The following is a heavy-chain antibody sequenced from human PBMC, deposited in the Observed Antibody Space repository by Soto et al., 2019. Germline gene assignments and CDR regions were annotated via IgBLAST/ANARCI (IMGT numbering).Heavy chain of an antibody. D-gene: IGHD2-21*01. CDR2: ISGGGDAT. J-gene: IGHJ2*01. V-gene: IGHV3-23*01. Sequence: EVQLLESGGDSVQPGGSVRLSCAGSGFTFINYAMNWVRQAPGKGLEWVSTISGGGDATFFADSVRGRFTFPRDNSKNTLILQSNSLGVDDTAVYYCARKVVGSTSRPDYWDFDLWGLGTLVTVSS. CDR3: ARKVVGSTSRPDYWDFDL. CDR1: GFTFINYA.